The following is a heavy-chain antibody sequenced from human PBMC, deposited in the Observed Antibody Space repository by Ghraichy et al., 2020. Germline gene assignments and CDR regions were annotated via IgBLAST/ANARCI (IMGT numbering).Heavy chain of an antibody. CDR2: ISTGSTTI. CDR3: ARDAGNGDSVYWYFDL. J-gene: IGHJ2*01. D-gene: IGHD4-17*01. Sequence: GGSLRLSCAASGFTFSSYSINWVRQAPGKELEWISYISTGSTTIYYADSVEGRFTISRDNARNSLYLQMNSLRAEDAAVYYCARDAGNGDSVYWYFDLWGRGTLVTVSS. V-gene: IGHV3-48*01. CDR1: GFTFSSYS.